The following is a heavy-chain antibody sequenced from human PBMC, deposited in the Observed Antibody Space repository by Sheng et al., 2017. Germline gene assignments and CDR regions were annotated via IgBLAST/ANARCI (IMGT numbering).Heavy chain of an antibody. CDR2: ISSSGGTK. D-gene: IGHD1-26*01. Sequence: PGGSLRLSCAASGFRFDLYEMNWVRQAPGKGLEWISYISSSGGTKHYAASVKGRFTISREDAKKSVYLHMNSLRADDTGVYYCARDWEVPSDYWGQGVLVTVSS. CDR3: ARDWEVPSDY. V-gene: IGHV3-48*03. CDR1: GFRFDLYE. J-gene: IGHJ4*02.